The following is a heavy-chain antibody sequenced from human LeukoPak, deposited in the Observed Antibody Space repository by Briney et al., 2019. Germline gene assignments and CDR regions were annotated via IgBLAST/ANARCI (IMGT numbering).Heavy chain of an antibody. CDR1: GFTFSSYA. D-gene: IGHD5-12*01. CDR2: ISGSGFST. J-gene: IGHJ4*02. V-gene: IGHV3-23*01. Sequence: GGSLRLSCAASGFTFSSYAMSWVRQAPGKGLAWVSAISGSGFSTYYADSVKGRFTTSRDNSKNTLYLQMNSLRAEDTAVYYCAKAYSGYDLPFDYWGQGTLVTVSS. CDR3: AKAYSGYDLPFDY.